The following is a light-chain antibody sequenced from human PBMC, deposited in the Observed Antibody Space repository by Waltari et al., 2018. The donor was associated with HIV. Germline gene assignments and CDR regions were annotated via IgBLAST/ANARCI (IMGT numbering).Light chain of an antibody. V-gene: IGLV2-14*01. CDR3: SSYTSTTAWV. CDR2: DVT. CDR1: SSDVGGYNY. Sequence: QSALTQPASVSGSPGQSITISCTGTSSDVGGYNYVSWYQQYPGKAPQLMIYDVTDRPSGVSNRFSGSKSGNTASLTISGLQAEDEADYYCSSYTSTTAWVFGGGTK. J-gene: IGLJ3*02.